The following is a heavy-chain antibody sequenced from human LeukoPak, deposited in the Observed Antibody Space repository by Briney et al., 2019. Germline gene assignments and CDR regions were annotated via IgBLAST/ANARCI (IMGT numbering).Heavy chain of an antibody. CDR2: IYYSGST. CDR3: ARERSGSYYENFDY. D-gene: IGHD3-10*01. J-gene: IGHJ4*02. CDR1: GATISTYY. Sequence: KPSETLSLTCTVSGATISTYYWSWIRQPPGKGLEWIGYIYYSGSTYYNPSLKSRVTIPVDTSKNQFSLTLSSVTAADTAVYYCARERSGSYYENFDYWGQGTLVTVSS. V-gene: IGHV4-59*12.